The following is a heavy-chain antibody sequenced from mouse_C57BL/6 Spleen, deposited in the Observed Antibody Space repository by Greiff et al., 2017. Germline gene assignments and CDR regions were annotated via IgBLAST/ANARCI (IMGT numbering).Heavy chain of an antibody. J-gene: IGHJ4*01. V-gene: IGHV1-76*01. CDR2: IYPGSGNT. CDR1: GYTFTDYY. D-gene: IGHD3-3*01. CDR3: ARGLGDAMDY. Sequence: VQLQQSGAELVRPGASVKLSCKASGYTFTDYYINWVKQRPGQGLAWIARIYPGSGNTYYNEKFKGKATLTAEKSSSTAYMQLSSLTSEDSAVYFCARGLGDAMDYWGQGTSVTVAS.